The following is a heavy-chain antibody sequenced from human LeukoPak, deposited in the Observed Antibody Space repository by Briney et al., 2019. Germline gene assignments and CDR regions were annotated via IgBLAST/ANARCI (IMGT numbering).Heavy chain of an antibody. V-gene: IGHV4-34*01. CDR2: INHSGST. Sequence: SETLSLTCAVYGGSFSGYYWNWIRQPPGKGLEWIGEINHSGSTNYNPSLKSRVTISVDTSKNQFSLKLSSVTAADTAVYYCAGGKGRLGDEYYYYGMDVWGQGTTVTVSS. J-gene: IGHJ6*02. D-gene: IGHD1-26*01. CDR1: GGSFSGYY. CDR3: AGGKGRLGDEYYYYGMDV.